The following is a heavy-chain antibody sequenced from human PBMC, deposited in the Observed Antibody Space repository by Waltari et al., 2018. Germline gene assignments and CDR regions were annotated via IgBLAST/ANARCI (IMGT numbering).Heavy chain of an antibody. Sequence: QLQLQESGPGLVKPSETLSLTCTVSGGSISSSSYYWGWIRQPPGKGLEWIGSIYYSGSTYYNPSLKGRVTISVDTSKNQFSLKRSSVTAADTAVYYCARQTWIQLWLYAFDIWGQGTMVTVSS. V-gene: IGHV4-39*01. CDR3: ARQTWIQLWLYAFDI. J-gene: IGHJ3*02. CDR1: GGSISSSSYY. D-gene: IGHD5-18*01. CDR2: IYYSGST.